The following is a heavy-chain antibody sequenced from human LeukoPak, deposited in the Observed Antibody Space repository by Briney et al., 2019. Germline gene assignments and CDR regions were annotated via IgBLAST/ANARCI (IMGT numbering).Heavy chain of an antibody. CDR2: IYSGGST. CDR1: GFTVSSNY. D-gene: IGHD3-10*01. CDR3: ARDRDYGSGSFPGGPDY. J-gene: IGHJ4*02. Sequence: GGSLRLSCAASGFTVSSNYMSWVRQAPGKGLEWVSVIYSGGSTYYADSVKGRFTISRDNSKNTLYLQMNSLRAEDTAVYYCARDRDYGSGSFPGGPDYWGQGTLVTVSS. V-gene: IGHV3-66*01.